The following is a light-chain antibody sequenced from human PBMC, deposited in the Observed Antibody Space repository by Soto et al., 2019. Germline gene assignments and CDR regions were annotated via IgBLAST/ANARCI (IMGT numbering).Light chain of an antibody. J-gene: IGKJ5*01. Sequence: EIVLTQSPATLSLSPGERATVSCKASQSVSNYLGWYQQKPGQAPRLLIYDASNRATGIPARFSGSGSGTDFTLTISSLEPEDFAVYYCQHGATFGQGTRLEIK. CDR2: DAS. V-gene: IGKV3-11*01. CDR1: QSVSNY. CDR3: QHGAT.